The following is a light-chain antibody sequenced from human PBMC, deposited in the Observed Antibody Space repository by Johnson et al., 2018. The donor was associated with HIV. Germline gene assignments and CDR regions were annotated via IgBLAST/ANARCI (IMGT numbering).Light chain of an antibody. CDR1: SSNIGDSY. CDR2: ENN. J-gene: IGLJ1*01. CDR3: GTWDSSLSYNYV. Sequence: HSVLTQPPSVSAAPGHNVTISCSGSSSNIGDSYISWYQQLPGAAPKLLIYENNKRPSGIPDRFSGSKSGTSATLGITGLQTGDEADYYCGTWDSSLSYNYVFGTGTKVTVL. V-gene: IGLV1-51*02.